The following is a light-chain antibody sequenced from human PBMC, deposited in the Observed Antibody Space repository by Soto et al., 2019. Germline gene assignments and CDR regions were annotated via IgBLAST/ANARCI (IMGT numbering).Light chain of an antibody. Sequence: QLVLTQSPSASASLGASVKLTCTLSGGHSSYTIAWHQQQPEKGPRYLMKLNTDGSHSRGDGIPDRFSGSRSGAERYLTISSLQSEDEADYYCQTWGAGIVVFGGGTKLTVL. V-gene: IGLV4-69*01. CDR2: LNTDGSH. CDR1: GGHSSYT. J-gene: IGLJ2*01. CDR3: QTWGAGIVV.